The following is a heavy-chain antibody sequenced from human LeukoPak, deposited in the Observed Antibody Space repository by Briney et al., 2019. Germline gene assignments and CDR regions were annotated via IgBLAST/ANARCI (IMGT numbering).Heavy chain of an antibody. CDR2: ISAYNGNT. Sequence: ASVKASCKASGYTFTSYGISWVRQAPGQGLEWMGWISAYNGNTNYAQKLQGRVTITADESTSTAYMELSSLRSEDTAVYYCARGSRALAAADTEFDYWGQGTLVTVSS. CDR1: GYTFTSYG. CDR3: ARGSRALAAADTEFDY. J-gene: IGHJ4*02. V-gene: IGHV1-18*01. D-gene: IGHD6-13*01.